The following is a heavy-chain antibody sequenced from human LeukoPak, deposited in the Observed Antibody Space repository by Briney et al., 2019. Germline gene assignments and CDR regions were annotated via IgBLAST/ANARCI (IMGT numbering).Heavy chain of an antibody. CDR3: ARVVSSSSYYYYYMDV. J-gene: IGHJ6*03. CDR2: IIPIFGTA. CDR1: GGTFTSYA. Sequence: SVKVSCKASGGTFTSYAISWVRQAPGQGLEWMGGIIPIFGTANYAQKFQGRVTITTDESTSTAYMELSSLRSEDTAVYYCARVVSSSSYYYYYMDVWGKGTTVTVSS. V-gene: IGHV1-69*05. D-gene: IGHD6-6*01.